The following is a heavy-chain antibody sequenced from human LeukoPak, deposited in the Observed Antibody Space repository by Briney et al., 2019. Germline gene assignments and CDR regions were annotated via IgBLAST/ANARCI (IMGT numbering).Heavy chain of an antibody. CDR3: ARVPGYCSGGSCYFRYGMDV. CDR1: GGSISSGGYY. CDR2: IYYSGST. D-gene: IGHD2-15*01. Sequence: PSETLSLTCTVSGGSISSGGYYWSWIRQHPGKGLEWIGYIYYSGSTYYNPSLKSRVTISVDTSKNQFSLKLSSVTAADTAVYYCARVPGYCSGGSCYFRYGMDVWGQGTTVTVSS. J-gene: IGHJ6*02. V-gene: IGHV4-31*03.